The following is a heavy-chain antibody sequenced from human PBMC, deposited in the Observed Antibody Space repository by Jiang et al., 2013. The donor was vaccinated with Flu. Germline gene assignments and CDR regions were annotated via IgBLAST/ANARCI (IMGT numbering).Heavy chain of an antibody. Sequence: GPGLVKPSETLSLTCTVSGGSISSTAYYWGWIRQSPGKGLEWIGSGYYSGSTDSNPPLKSRVTISIDTSKNQLFLKLSSLTAADTAVYYCARHTSNWSYFDNWGQGTLVTVSS. CDR2: GYYSGST. D-gene: IGHD6-13*01. V-gene: IGHV4-39*01. CDR1: GGSISSTAYY. J-gene: IGHJ4*02. CDR3: ARHTSNWSYFDN.